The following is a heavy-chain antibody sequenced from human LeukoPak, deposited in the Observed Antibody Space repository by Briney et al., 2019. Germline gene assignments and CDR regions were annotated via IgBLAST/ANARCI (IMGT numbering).Heavy chain of an antibody. V-gene: IGHV4-30-4*08. D-gene: IGHD1-1*01. CDR3: ARVVATWAYYMDV. CDR2: IYCRGAT. J-gene: IGHJ6*03. Sequence: SETLSLTCAVCGGSIISGDYYWSWIRQTPGKGLEWISYIYCRGATYYNTSLKSRASISRDTSKNQFSLNLSYVNAAATAVYYCARVVATWAYYMDVWGNGTTVTVSS. CDR1: GGSIISGDYY.